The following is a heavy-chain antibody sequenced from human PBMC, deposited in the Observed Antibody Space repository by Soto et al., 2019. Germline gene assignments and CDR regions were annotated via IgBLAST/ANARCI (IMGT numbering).Heavy chain of an antibody. Sequence: QVQLVESGGGVVQPGRSLRLSCAASGFTFSSYGMHWVRQAPGKGLEWVAVISYDGSNKYYADSVKGRFTISRDNSKNTLYLQMNSLRAEDTAVYYCAKGLVALVYDHYYYYGMDVWGQGTTVTVSS. V-gene: IGHV3-30*18. CDR1: GFTFSSYG. CDR3: AKGLVALVYDHYYYYGMDV. CDR2: ISYDGSNK. D-gene: IGHD3-22*01. J-gene: IGHJ6*02.